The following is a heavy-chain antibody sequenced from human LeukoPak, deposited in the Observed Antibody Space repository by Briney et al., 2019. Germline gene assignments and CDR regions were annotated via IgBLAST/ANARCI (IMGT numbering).Heavy chain of an antibody. J-gene: IGHJ4*02. CDR2: IISEGSSA. CDR3: ARSHASYSSSWEFSYYFDY. D-gene: IGHD6-13*01. Sequence: GGSLRLSCAASGFTFSSYWMHWVRQAPGEGLVWVSRIISEGSSARYADSVEGRFTISRDNAKNTLYLQMSSLRVEDTAVYYCARSHASYSSSWEFSYYFDYWGQGTLVTVSS. CDR1: GFTFSSYW. V-gene: IGHV3-74*01.